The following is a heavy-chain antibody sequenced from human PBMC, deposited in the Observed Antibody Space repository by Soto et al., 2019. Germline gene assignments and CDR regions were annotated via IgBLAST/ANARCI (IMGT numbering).Heavy chain of an antibody. Sequence: GGSLRLSCAASGFTFSSYGMHWVRQAPGKGLEWVAVISYDGSNKYYADSVKGRFTISRDNSKNTLYLQMNSLRAEDTAVYYCAKEGERDYYGSGSVYYYYGMDVWGQGTTVTVSS. CDR1: GFTFSSYG. J-gene: IGHJ6*02. CDR3: AKEGERDYYGSGSVYYYYGMDV. D-gene: IGHD3-10*01. V-gene: IGHV3-30*18. CDR2: ISYDGSNK.